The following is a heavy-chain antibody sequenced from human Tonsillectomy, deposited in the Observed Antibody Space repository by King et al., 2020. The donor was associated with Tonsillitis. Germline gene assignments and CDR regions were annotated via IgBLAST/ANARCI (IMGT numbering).Heavy chain of an antibody. CDR2: ISYDGGNK. D-gene: IGHD6-19*01. CDR1: GFTFYNFA. V-gene: IGHV3-30*04. CDR3: AREPRWLVRNDVPHYVDY. J-gene: IGHJ4*02. Sequence: VQLVESAGGVVQTGRSLRLSCAASGFTFYNFALHWVRQAPGKGLEWLAVISYDGGNKYYAESVRGRFTISRDNSKNTLYLQMYSLRAEDTGLYYCAREPRWLVRNDVPHYVDYGAQGTLVTVPS.